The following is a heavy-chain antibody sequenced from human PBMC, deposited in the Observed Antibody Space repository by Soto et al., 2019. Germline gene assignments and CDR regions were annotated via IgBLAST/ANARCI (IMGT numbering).Heavy chain of an antibody. V-gene: IGHV1-69*08. D-gene: IGHD3-22*01. CDR3: ARERSRYDRSGYYRPDY. CDR1: GDTFSTYS. J-gene: IGHJ4*02. CDR2: IIPILGTP. Sequence: SVKVSCKVSGDTFSTYSISWVRQAPGQGLEWLGGIIPILGTPSYAQRFQDRVTITADKSTSTAYMELSSLRSEDTAVYYCARERSRYDRSGYYRPDYWGQGTLVTVSS.